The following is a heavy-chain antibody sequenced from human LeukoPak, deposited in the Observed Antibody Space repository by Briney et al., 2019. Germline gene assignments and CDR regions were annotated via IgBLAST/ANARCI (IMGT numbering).Heavy chain of an antibody. CDR3: AKVWKVVATPDY. Sequence: GGSLRLSCAASGFTFSDYYMSWIRQAPGKGLEWVSAISGSGGSTYYADSVKGRFTTSRDNSKNTLYLQMNSLRAEDTAVYYCAKVWKVVATPDYWGQGTLVTVSS. V-gene: IGHV3-23*01. J-gene: IGHJ4*02. CDR2: ISGSGGST. D-gene: IGHD2-15*01. CDR1: GFTFSDYY.